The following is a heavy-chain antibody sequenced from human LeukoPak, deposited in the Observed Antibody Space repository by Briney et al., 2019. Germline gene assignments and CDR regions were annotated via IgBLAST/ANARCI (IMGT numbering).Heavy chain of an antibody. Sequence: ASVKVSCKASGYTFTGKFIHWVRQAPGQGLEWVGLINPKSGATTYAQRFQGKLTLTRDTSISTAFMELDTLGSDDTAVYYCARGGIEVPAFDIWGRGTMVTVSS. CDR2: INPKSGAT. V-gene: IGHV1-2*02. J-gene: IGHJ3*02. CDR1: GYTFTGKF. D-gene: IGHD1-26*01. CDR3: ARGGIEVPAFDI.